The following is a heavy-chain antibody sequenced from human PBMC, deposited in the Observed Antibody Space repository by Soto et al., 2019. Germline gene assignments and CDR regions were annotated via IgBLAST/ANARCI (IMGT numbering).Heavy chain of an antibody. V-gene: IGHV1-18*01. Sequence: QAPGQGLEWMGWISTYNGNTKYAQKLQGRVTMTTDASTSTAYMELRSLRSDDTAVYYCARVGASGSYDYWGQGTLVTVSS. CDR2: ISTYNGNT. D-gene: IGHD1-26*01. J-gene: IGHJ4*02. CDR3: ARVGASGSYDY.